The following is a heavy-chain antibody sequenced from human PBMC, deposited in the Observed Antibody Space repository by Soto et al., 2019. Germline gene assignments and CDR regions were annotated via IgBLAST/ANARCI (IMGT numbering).Heavy chain of an antibody. CDR2: FDPEDGET. D-gene: IGHD3-3*01. V-gene: IGHV1-24*01. CDR3: ATAYKTPYDFWSGYYQYYYYYYMDV. Sequence: ASVKVSCKVSGYTLTELSMHWVRQAPGKGLEWMGGFDPEDGETIYAQKFQGRVTMTEDTSTDTAYMELSSLRSEDTAVYYCATAYKTPYDFWSGYYQYYYYYYMDVWGKGTTVTVSS. J-gene: IGHJ6*03. CDR1: GYTLTELS.